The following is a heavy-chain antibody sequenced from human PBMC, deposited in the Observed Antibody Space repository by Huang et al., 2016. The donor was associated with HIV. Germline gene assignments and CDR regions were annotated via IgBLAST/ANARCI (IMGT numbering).Heavy chain of an antibody. V-gene: IGHV3-21*01. CDR2: SSSSSSYI. Sequence: EVQLVESGGGLVKPGGSPRLSCAASGFTFSSYSMNWVRQARGKVLEWVASSSSSSSYIYYADSVKGRCTISRDNAKNSLYLQMNSLRAEDTAVYYCASEIAAASIDYWGQGTLVTVSS. CDR3: ASEIAAASIDY. J-gene: IGHJ4*02. D-gene: IGHD6-13*01. CDR1: GFTFSSYS.